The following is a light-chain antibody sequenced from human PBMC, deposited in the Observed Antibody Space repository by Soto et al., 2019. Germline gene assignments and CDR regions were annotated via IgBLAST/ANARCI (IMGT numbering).Light chain of an antibody. Sequence: EIVMTQSPATLSVSPGERATLSCRASQSVSSNLAWYQQKPGQAPRLLIYGASTRATGIPARFSSSGSGTEFTLTISSLQSEDFAVYYCQQYNNWPLTFGPGTKVDNK. CDR3: QQYNNWPLT. CDR2: GAS. CDR1: QSVSSN. V-gene: IGKV3-15*01. J-gene: IGKJ3*01.